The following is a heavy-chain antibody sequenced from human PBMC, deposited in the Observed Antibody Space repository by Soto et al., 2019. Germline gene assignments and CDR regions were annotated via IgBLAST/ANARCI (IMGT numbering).Heavy chain of an antibody. CDR3: ARTLAGPAPIGNWFDP. D-gene: IGHD2-2*02. CDR1: GGSVSSGSYY. CDR2: IYYSGST. Sequence: SETLSLTCTVSGGSVSSGSYYWSWIRQPPGKGLEWIGYIYYSGSTNYNPSLKSRVTISVDTSKNQFSLKLSSVTAADTAVYYCARTLAGPAPIGNWFDPWGPGTLVTVSS. J-gene: IGHJ5*02. V-gene: IGHV4-61*01.